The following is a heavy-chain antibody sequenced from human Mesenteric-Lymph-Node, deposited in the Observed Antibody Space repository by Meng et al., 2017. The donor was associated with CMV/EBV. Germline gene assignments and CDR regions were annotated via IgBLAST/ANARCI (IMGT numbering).Heavy chain of an antibody. J-gene: IGHJ3*02. CDR1: GYPFTPYL. Sequence: ASVNVSCKASGYPFTPYLLHWVRQAPGHGLEWMGWSNIARGGTKYAQKFQGRVTMTTYTSINKVYMELTSLRSDDTAVYYCARVANFVKWDIVLAFDNWGQGTMVTVSS. D-gene: IGHD1-26*01. V-gene: IGHV1-2*02. CDR2: SNIARGGT. CDR3: ARVANFVKWDIVLAFDN.